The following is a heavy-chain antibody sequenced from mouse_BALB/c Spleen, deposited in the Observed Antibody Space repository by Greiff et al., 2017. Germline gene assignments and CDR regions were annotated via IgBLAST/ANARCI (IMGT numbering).Heavy chain of an antibody. D-gene: IGHD1-1*01. Sequence: VQLKQSGAELVKPGASVKLSCTASGFNIKDTYMHWVKQRPEQGLEWIGRIDPANGNTKYDPKFQGKATITADTSSNTAYLQLSSLTSEDTAVYYCARGNYYYGSSYVSWFAYWGQGTLVTVSA. CDR1: GFNIKDTY. CDR3: ARGNYYYGSSYVSWFAY. J-gene: IGHJ3*01. CDR2: IDPANGNT. V-gene: IGHV14-3*02.